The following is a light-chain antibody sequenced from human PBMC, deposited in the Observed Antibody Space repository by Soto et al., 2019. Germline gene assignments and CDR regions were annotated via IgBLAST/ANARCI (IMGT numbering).Light chain of an antibody. CDR2: EVT. Sequence: QSALTQPASVSGSPGQSITISCSGSSSDVGNGYDSVSWYQQHPGKAPKLIIYEVTNRPSGVSSRFSGSKSGNTASLTISGLQAEDEADYYCSSYTVSVAPHVFGTGPKVTVL. J-gene: IGLJ1*01. CDR3: SSYTVSVAPHV. CDR1: SSDVGNGYDS. V-gene: IGLV2-14*01.